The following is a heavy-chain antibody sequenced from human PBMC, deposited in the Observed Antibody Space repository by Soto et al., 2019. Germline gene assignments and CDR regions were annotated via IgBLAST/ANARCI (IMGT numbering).Heavy chain of an antibody. Sequence: SETLSLTCTVSGGSISSYYWSWIRQPPGKGLEWIGYIYYSGSTNYNPSLKSRVTISVDTSKNQFSLKLSSVTAADTVVYYYARLGGSGSYYPFDYWGQGTLVTVSS. CDR1: GGSISSYY. J-gene: IGHJ4*02. V-gene: IGHV4-59*08. D-gene: IGHD3-10*01. CDR2: IYYSGST. CDR3: ARLGGSGSYYPFDY.